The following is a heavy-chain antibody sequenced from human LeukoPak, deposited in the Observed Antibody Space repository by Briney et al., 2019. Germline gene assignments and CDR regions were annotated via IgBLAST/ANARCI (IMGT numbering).Heavy chain of an antibody. CDR2: INPKSGKT. J-gene: IGHJ3*01. V-gene: IGHV1-2*02. CDR3: AREAGDNTYNV. Sequence: ASVKVSCKASRYTFTDYYMHWVRQAPGQGLEWMGWINPKSGKTRYEQNFQGRVTMTRDTSITTGYMELSRLRSDDTAVYYCAREAGDNTYNVWGQGPMVTVSS. D-gene: IGHD7-27*01. CDR1: RYTFTDYY.